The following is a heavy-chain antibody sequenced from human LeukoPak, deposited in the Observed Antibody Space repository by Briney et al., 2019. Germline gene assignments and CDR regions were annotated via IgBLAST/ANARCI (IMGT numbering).Heavy chain of an antibody. CDR1: GGSISSGGYS. CDR3: ARGGAVAGLDY. V-gene: IGHV4-30-2*01. Sequence: SETLSLTCAVSGGSISSGGYSWSWIRQPPGKGLEWIGYIYHSGSTYYNPSLKSRVTIPVDRSKNQFSLKLSSVTAADTAVYYCARGGAVAGLDYWGQGTLVTVSS. D-gene: IGHD6-19*01. CDR2: IYHSGST. J-gene: IGHJ4*02.